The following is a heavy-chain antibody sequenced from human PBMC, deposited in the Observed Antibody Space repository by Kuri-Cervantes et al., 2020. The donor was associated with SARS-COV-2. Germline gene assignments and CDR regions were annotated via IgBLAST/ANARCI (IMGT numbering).Heavy chain of an antibody. J-gene: IGHJ4*02. CDR2: IYYSGST. D-gene: IGHD6-19*01. CDR3: ARHEQWLEHKGIGFDY. V-gene: IGHV4-59*08. Sequence: SETLSLTCTVSGGSISSYYWSWIRQPPGKGLEWIGYIYYSGSTNYNPALKSRVTISVDTSKNQFSLKLSSVTAADTAVYYCARHEQWLEHKGIGFDYWGQGTLVTVSS. CDR1: GGSISSYY.